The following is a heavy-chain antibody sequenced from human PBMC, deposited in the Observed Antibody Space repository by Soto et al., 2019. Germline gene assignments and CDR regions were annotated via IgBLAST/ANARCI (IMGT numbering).Heavy chain of an antibody. CDR2: INPNSGGT. CDR1: GDTFTGYY. J-gene: IGHJ4*02. Sequence: SVEVCCKASGDTFTGYYMHWVRQAPGQGLEWMGWINPNSGGTNYAQKFQGWVTMTRDTSISTAYMELSRLRSDDTAVYYCARAKIPYDSRGYKHFDYWGQGTLVTVSS. CDR3: ARAKIPYDSRGYKHFDY. V-gene: IGHV1-2*04. D-gene: IGHD3-22*01.